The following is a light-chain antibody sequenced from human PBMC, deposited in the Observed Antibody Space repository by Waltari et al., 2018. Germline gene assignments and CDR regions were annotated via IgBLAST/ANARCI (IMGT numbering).Light chain of an antibody. V-gene: IGKV3-11*01. CDR1: QSVGSY. CDR3: QHRAHWPPDAT. CDR2: AAS. Sequence: EIVLTQSPVTLSLSPGERATLSCRASQSVGSYLAWYQQKPGQAPRLLIYAASKRATGIPARFSGSGSGTDFTLTISSLEPEDSAVYYCQHRAHWPPDATFGPGTKVDIK. J-gene: IGKJ3*01.